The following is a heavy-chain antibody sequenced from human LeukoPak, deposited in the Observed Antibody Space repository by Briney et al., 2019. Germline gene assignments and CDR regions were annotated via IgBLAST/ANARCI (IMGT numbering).Heavy chain of an antibody. Sequence: PGGSLRLSCAASGFGVSSKYLAWVRQAPGKGLEWVTVISSGGDTYYADSVKGRFTISRDNSKNTLYLQMNSLRVEDTAVYYCARGSTMVRGVIHRNYYYYGMDVWGQGTTVTVSS. V-gene: IGHV3-53*01. D-gene: IGHD3-10*01. CDR1: GFGVSSKY. J-gene: IGHJ6*02. CDR3: ARGSTMVRGVIHRNYYYYGMDV. CDR2: ISSGGDT.